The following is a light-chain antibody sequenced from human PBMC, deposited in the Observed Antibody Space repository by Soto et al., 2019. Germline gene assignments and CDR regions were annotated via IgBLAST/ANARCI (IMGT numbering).Light chain of an antibody. CDR1: QSISNN. CDR2: AAS. CDR3: QQNNSVPRT. J-gene: IGKJ2*01. V-gene: IGKV1-39*01. Sequence: DIQMTQSPSSLSASVGDRVTITCRASQSISNNLIWYQQKPGKAPNVLINAASSLQSGVPSRFSGSGSGTDFTLTISSLQHEDFATYYCQQNNSVPRTFGQGTKVDIK.